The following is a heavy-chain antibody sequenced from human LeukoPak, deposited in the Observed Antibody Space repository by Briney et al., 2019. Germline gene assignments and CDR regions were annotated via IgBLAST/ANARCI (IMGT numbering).Heavy chain of an antibody. J-gene: IGHJ3*02. CDR1: GGSISSYY. Sequence: SETLSLTCTVSGGSISSYYWSWIRQPPGKGLEWIGYIYYSGSTNYNPSLKSRVTISVDSSKNQFSLKLSSVTAADAAVYYCARDSVAVAGDRAFDIWGHGTMVTVSS. CDR3: ARDSVAVAGDRAFDI. D-gene: IGHD2-15*01. V-gene: IGHV4-59*01. CDR2: IYYSGST.